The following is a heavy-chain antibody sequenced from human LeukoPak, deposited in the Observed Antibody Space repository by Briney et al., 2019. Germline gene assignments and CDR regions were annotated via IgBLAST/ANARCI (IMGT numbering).Heavy chain of an antibody. CDR1: GYTFTTYG. D-gene: IGHD1-1*01. CDR2: ISPYNGAT. V-gene: IGHV1-18*01. J-gene: IGHJ4*02. CDR3: ARDSDWNVDY. Sequence: ASVKVSCKASGYTFTTYGITWIRQAPGQGLEWLGWISPYNGATEYAQNLQDRVSMTTDTSTNTAYIEVKSLKSDDTAVYYCARDSDWNVDYWGQGTLVTVSS.